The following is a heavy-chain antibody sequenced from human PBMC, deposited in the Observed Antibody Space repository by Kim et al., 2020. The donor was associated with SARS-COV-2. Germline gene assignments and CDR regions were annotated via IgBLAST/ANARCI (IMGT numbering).Heavy chain of an antibody. J-gene: IGHJ6*02. CDR3: ARAESITIFGVVITYYYGMDV. V-gene: IGHV1-18*01. Sequence: ASVKVSCKASGYTFTSYGISWVRQAPGQGLEWMGWISAYNGHTNYAQKLQGRVTMTTDTSTSTAYMELRSLRSDDTAVYYCARAESITIFGVVITYYYGMDVWGQGTTVTVSS. D-gene: IGHD3-3*01. CDR1: GYTFTSYG. CDR2: ISAYNGHT.